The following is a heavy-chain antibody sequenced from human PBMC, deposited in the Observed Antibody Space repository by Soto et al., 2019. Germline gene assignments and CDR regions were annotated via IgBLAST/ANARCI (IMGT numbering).Heavy chain of an antibody. J-gene: IGHJ4*02. CDR2: IYYSGST. CDR3: ATGNAWGGLRAY. Sequence: LSLTCTVSCGSISSGGYYWSWIRQHPGTGLEWIGYIYYSGSTCYNPSLKSRVTISLDTSKNQFSLWLSSVTAADTAVYYCATGNAWGGLRAYWGQGTMVT. CDR1: CGSISSGGYY. V-gene: IGHV4-31*03. D-gene: IGHD3-16*01.